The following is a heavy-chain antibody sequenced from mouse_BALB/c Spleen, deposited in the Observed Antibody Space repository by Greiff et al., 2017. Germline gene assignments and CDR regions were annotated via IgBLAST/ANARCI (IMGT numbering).Heavy chain of an antibody. CDR3: TRYRYGSSYAMDY. V-gene: IGHV1-5*01. J-gene: IGHJ4*01. Sequence: EVQLQQSGTVLARPGASVKMSCKASGYTFTSYWMHWVKQRPGQGLEWIGAIYPGNSDTSYNQKFKGKAKLTAVTSTSTAYMELSSLTNEDSAVYYCTRYRYGSSYAMDYWGQGTSVTVSS. CDR1: GYTFTSYW. CDR2: IYPGNSDT. D-gene: IGHD1-1*01.